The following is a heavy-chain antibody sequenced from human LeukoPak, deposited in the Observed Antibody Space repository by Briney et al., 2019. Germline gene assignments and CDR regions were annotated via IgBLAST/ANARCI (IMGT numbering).Heavy chain of an antibody. CDR3: AREAAMVTENYYYYGMDV. J-gene: IGHJ6*02. V-gene: IGHV3-53*01. CDR2: IYSGGST. Sequence: GGSLRLSCAASGFTVSSNYMSWVRQAPGKGLEWVSVIYSGGSTYYADSVKGRFTISRDNSKNTLYLQMNSLRAEDTAVYYCAREAAMVTENYYYYGMDVWGQGTTVTVSS. D-gene: IGHD5-18*01. CDR1: GFTVSSNY.